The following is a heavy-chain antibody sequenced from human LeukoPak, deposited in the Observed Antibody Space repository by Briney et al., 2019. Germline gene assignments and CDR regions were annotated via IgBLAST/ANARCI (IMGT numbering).Heavy chain of an antibody. CDR3: ARMFVVVPAATAYYYYYGMDV. CDR2: MNPNSGNT. J-gene: IGHJ6*02. D-gene: IGHD2-2*01. V-gene: IGHV1-8*01. CDR1: GYTFTSYD. Sequence: ASVKVSCKASGYTFTSYDINWVRQATGQGLVWMGWMNPNSGNTGYAQKFQGRVTMTRNTSISTAYMELSSLRSEDTAVYYCARMFVVVPAATAYYYYYGMDVWGQGTTVTVSS.